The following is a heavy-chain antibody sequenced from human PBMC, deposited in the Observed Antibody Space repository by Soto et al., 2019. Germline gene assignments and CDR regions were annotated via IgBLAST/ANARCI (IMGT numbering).Heavy chain of an antibody. CDR3: ARVLTYSSSWSHDY. J-gene: IGHJ4*02. D-gene: IGHD6-13*01. Sequence: ASVKVSCKASGGTFSSYAISWVRQAPGQGLEWMGGIIPIFGTANYAQKFQGRVTITADESTSTAYMELSSLRSEDTAVYYCARVLTYSSSWSHDYWGQGTLVTVSS. CDR2: IIPIFGTA. CDR1: GGTFSSYA. V-gene: IGHV1-69*13.